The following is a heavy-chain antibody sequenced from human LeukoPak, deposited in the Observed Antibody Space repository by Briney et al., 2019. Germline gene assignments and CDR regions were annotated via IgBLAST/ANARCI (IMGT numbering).Heavy chain of an antibody. CDR3: ARTTQVEWLHFDY. CDR1: GGSISSYY. CDR2: IYYSGST. J-gene: IGHJ4*02. Sequence: PSETLSLTCTVSGGSISSYYWSWIRQPPGKGLEWIGYIYYSGSTNYNPSLKSRVTISVDTSKNQFSLKLSSVTAADTAVYYCARTTQVEWLHFDYWSQGTLVTVSS. V-gene: IGHV4-59*01. D-gene: IGHD3-3*01.